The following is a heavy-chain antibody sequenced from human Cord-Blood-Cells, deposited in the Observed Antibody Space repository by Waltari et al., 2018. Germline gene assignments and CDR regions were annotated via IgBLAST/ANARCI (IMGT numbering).Heavy chain of an antibody. D-gene: IGHD3-10*01. CDR2: INHSGST. CDR3: ARGTMVRGVSYYYYYYMDV. Sequence: QVQLQQWGAGLLKPSETLSLTCAVYGGSFSGYYWSWIRQPPGKGLEWIGEINHSGSTNYNPSLKSRVTISVDTSKNHFSLKLSSVTAADTAVYYCARGTMVRGVSYYYYYYMDVWGKGTTVTVSS. J-gene: IGHJ6*03. V-gene: IGHV4-34*01. CDR1: GGSFSGYY.